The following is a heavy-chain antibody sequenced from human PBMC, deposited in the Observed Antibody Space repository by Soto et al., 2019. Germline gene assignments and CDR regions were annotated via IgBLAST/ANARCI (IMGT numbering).Heavy chain of an antibody. CDR1: GDSMGSGDYY. J-gene: IGHJ5*02. D-gene: IGHD3-10*01. V-gene: IGHV4-30-4*01. CDR3: SRGSTYYGFLT. CDR2: IYYIGTT. Sequence: QVQLQESGPGLVKPSQTLSLTCTVSGDSMGSGDYYWTWIRQPPGKGLEWIGYIYYIGTTFYNPSLESRVNISIDTSKHHFSLRLTSVTAADTAVYYCSRGSTYYGFLTWGQGTLVTVSS.